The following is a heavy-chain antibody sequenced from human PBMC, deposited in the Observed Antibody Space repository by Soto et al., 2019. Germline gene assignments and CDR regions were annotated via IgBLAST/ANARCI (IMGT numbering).Heavy chain of an antibody. CDR2: VDPEDGET. Sequence: QVQLVQSGAEVKKPGASVKVSCKVSGYTLTELSMHWVRQAPGKGLEWMGGVDPEDGETIYAQKFQGRGTMTEDTSTATAYMELSSLRSEDTAVYYCATDNYYDSSGYYSRWFDPWGQGTLVTVSS. CDR1: GYTLTELS. D-gene: IGHD3-22*01. J-gene: IGHJ5*02. V-gene: IGHV1-24*01. CDR3: ATDNYYDSSGYYSRWFDP.